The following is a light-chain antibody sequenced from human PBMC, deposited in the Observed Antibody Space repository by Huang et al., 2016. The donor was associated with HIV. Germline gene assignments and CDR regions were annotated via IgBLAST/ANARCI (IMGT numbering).Light chain of an antibody. V-gene: IGKV2-28*01. CDR2: LGS. CDR1: QRLMYSNGYNH. CDR3: MQALQTPRT. J-gene: IGKJ1*01. Sequence: DVVMTQSPLSLPVTPGEPASISCRSSQRLMYSNGYNHLNWYLQKPGQSPQLLIYLGSSRASGVPDRFSGSGSGTDFTLKISRVEAEDVGVYYCMQALQTPRTFGQGTKVEIK.